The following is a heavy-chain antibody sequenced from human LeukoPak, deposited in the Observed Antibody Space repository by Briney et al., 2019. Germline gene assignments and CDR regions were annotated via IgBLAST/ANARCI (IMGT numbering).Heavy chain of an antibody. J-gene: IGHJ4*02. CDR3: AGLRYFDWLSGFDY. CDR1: GGTFSSYA. CDR2: IIPIFGTA. D-gene: IGHD3-9*01. V-gene: IGHV1-69*13. Sequence: SVKVSCKASGGTFSSYAISWVRQAPGQGLEWMGGIIPIFGTANYAQKFQGRVTITADESTSTAYMELSSLRSEDTAVYYCAGLRYFDWLSGFDYWGQGTLVTVSS.